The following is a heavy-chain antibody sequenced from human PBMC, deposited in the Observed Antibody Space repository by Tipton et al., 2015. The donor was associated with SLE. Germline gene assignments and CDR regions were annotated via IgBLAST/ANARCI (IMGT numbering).Heavy chain of an antibody. V-gene: IGHV4-31*03. D-gene: IGHD2-21*01. CDR3: ARERDCGSDCFGSHYYYMDV. CDR1: GGSISSGDYF. Sequence: TLSLTCTVSGGSISSGDYFWSWIRQHPGKGLEWIGYIFYTGSTYYNPSLKSRLTISVDTSKNEFSLALSSVTAADTAMYFCARERDCGSDCFGSHYYYMDVWGKGTTVIVSS. J-gene: IGHJ6*03. CDR2: IFYTGST.